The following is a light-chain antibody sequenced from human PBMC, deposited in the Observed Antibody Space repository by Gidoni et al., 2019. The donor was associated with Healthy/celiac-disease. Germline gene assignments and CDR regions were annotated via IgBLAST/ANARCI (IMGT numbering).Light chain of an antibody. V-gene: IGKV3-11*01. CDR3: QQRSNWPPFT. CDR2: DAS. J-gene: IGKJ4*01. Sequence: EIVLTQSPATLSLSPGERPTLSCRASQSVISYLAWYQQKPGQAPRLLIYDASNRATGLPARFSGSGSGTDFTLTISSLEPEDFAVYYCQQRSNWPPFTFGGGTKVEIK. CDR1: QSVISY.